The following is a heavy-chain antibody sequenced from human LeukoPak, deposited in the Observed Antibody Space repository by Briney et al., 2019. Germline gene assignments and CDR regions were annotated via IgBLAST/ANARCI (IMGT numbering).Heavy chain of an antibody. CDR2: IYYSGST. V-gene: IGHV4-59*01. CDR1: GGSISSYY. D-gene: IGHD6-19*01. Sequence: SETLSLTCTVSGGSISSYYWSWIRQPPGKGLEWIGYIYYSGSTNYNPSLKNRVTISVDTSKNQFSLKLSSVTAADTAVYYCARGDSSGWYNWFDPWGQGTLVTVSS. CDR3: ARGDSSGWYNWFDP. J-gene: IGHJ5*02.